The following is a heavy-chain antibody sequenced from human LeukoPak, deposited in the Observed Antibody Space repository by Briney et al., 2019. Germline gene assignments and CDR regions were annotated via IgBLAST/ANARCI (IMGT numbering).Heavy chain of an antibody. CDR2: IYSGGNT. J-gene: IGHJ4*02. D-gene: IGHD1-7*01. V-gene: IGHV3-66*01. CDR1: GFTVSDNY. CDR3: ARAYDWNYLY. Sequence: GXXLXLSCAASGFTVSDNYMSWVRQAPGKGLEWVSVIYSGGNTYYSDSVKGRFTISRDDSKNTLYLQMNSLRAEDTAVYYCARAYDWNYLYWGQGTLVTVSS.